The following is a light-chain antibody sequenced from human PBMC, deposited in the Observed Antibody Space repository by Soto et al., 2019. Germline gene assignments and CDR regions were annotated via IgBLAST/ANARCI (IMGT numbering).Light chain of an antibody. V-gene: IGLV4-69*01. J-gene: IGLJ3*02. Sequence: QPVLTQSPSASASLGASVKLTCALSSGHSSYAIAWHQQQPEKGPRALMKLNSDGSHTRGDGIPDRFSGSSSGAERYLTSSSLQSEDEADYYCQTWGTGIVVFGGGTKLTVL. CDR1: SGHSSYA. CDR3: QTWGTGIVV. CDR2: LNSDGSH.